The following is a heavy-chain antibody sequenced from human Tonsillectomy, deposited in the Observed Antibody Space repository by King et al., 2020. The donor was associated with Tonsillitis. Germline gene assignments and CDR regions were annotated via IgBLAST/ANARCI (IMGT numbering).Heavy chain of an antibody. Sequence: VQLVESGGGVVQPGRSLRLSCAASVFTFSSYSMHWVRQAPGKGVEWVAVISYDGSSQHYADAGQGRFPISRDNSKNTVYLQMNSLRAEDTAVYYCARDKESGSFYGYFENWGQGALVTVSS. CDR3: ARDKESGSFYGYFEN. J-gene: IGHJ4*02. V-gene: IGHV3-30-3*01. CDR2: ISYDGSSQ. CDR1: VFTFSSYS. D-gene: IGHD1-26*01.